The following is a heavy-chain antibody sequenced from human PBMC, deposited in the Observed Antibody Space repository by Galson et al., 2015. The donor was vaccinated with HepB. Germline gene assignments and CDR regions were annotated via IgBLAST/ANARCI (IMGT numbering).Heavy chain of an antibody. CDR1: GFTFSSYA. D-gene: IGHD6-19*01. Sequence: SLRLSCAASGFTFSSYAMHWVRQAPGKGLEWVAVISYDGSNKYYADSVKGRFTISRDNSKNTLYLQMNSLRAEDTAVYYCARDQVAYSSGWYEDYWGQGTLVTVSS. CDR2: ISYDGSNK. V-gene: IGHV3-30-3*01. CDR3: ARDQVAYSSGWYEDY. J-gene: IGHJ4*02.